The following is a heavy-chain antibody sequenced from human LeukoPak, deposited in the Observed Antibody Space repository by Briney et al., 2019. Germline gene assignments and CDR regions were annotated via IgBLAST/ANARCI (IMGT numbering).Heavy chain of an antibody. V-gene: IGHV3-53*01. CDR2: ISSDGTI. J-gene: IGHJ4*02. CDR3: ARRQG. Sequence: GGSLRLSCAASGFIVSANYMSWVREAPGKGLECVSVISSDGTIYYADSVKGRFTISRDTSKNTVYLQMNSLRPEDTAVYYCARRQGWGQGTLVTVSS. CDR1: GFIVSANY.